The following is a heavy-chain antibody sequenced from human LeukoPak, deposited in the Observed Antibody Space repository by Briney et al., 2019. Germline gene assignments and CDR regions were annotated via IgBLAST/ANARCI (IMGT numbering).Heavy chain of an antibody. D-gene: IGHD4-17*01. CDR1: GFTFSNAW. V-gene: IGHV3-15*01. CDR3: TTDGGTVTPTGYYYGMDV. J-gene: IGHJ6*04. Sequence: GGSLRLSCAASGFTFSNAWMSWVRQAPGKGLEWVGRIKSKTDGGTTEYAAPVEGRFTIQRDDSKNTLYLQMNSLKTEDTAVYYCTTDGGTVTPTGYYYGMDVWGKGTTVTVSS. CDR2: IKSKTDGGTT.